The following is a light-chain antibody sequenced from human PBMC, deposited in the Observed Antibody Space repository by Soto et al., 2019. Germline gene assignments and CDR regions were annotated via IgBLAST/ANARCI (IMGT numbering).Light chain of an antibody. CDR2: DVT. CDR3: SSYRRGSTYV. CDR1: SSDAGGYNY. J-gene: IGLJ1*01. V-gene: IGLV2-14*03. Sequence: QSVLAQPASVSGSPGQSITVSCTGTSSDAGGYNYVSWYQQHPGKAPGLMIYDVTNRPSGASDRFSGSKSGNTASLTISGLQAEDEADYYCSSYRRGSTYVFGTGTKVTVL.